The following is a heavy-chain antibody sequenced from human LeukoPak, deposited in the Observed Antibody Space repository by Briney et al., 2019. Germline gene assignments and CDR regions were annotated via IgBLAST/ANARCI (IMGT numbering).Heavy chain of an antibody. Sequence: GASVKVYCKASGYTFTSYAMHWVRQAPGQRLEWMGWINAGNGNTKYSQKFQGRVTITRDTSASTAYMELSSLRSEDTAVYYCARGPAAAVDWFDPWGQGTLVTVSS. CDR2: INAGNGNT. D-gene: IGHD6-13*01. CDR1: GYTFTSYA. CDR3: ARGPAAAVDWFDP. J-gene: IGHJ5*02. V-gene: IGHV1-3*01.